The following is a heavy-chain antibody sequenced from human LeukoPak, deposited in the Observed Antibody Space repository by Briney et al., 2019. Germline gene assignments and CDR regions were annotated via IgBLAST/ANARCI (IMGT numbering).Heavy chain of an antibody. CDR2: ISYDGSNK. CDR1: GFTFSSYA. Sequence: PGGSLRLSCAASGFTFSSYAMHWVRQAPGKGLEWVAVISYDGSNKYYADSVEGRFTISRDNSKNTLYLQMNSLRAEDTAVYYCARESADIPDYWGQGTLVTVSS. CDR3: ARESADIPDY. D-gene: IGHD2-15*01. J-gene: IGHJ4*02. V-gene: IGHV3-30-3*01.